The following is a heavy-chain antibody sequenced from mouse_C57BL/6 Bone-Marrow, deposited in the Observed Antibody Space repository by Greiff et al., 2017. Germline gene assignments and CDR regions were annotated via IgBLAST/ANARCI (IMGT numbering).Heavy chain of an antibody. V-gene: IGHV1-77*01. CDR1: GYAFSSSW. Sequence: VQLQQSGPELVKPGASVKISCKASGYAFSSSWMNWVKQRPGKGLEWIGKIGPGSGSTYYNEKFKGKATLTADKSSSTAYMQLSSLTSEDSAVYFCARIFAMDYWGQGTSVTVSS. J-gene: IGHJ4*01. CDR2: IGPGSGST. CDR3: ARIFAMDY.